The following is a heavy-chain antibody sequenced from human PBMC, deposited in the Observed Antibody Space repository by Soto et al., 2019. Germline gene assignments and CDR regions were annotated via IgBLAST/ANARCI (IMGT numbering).Heavy chain of an antibody. CDR2: ISAYNGNT. V-gene: IGHV1-18*01. J-gene: IGHJ6*03. CDR3: ARASGDDVRNYYYYYMAV. Sequence: ASVKVSCKASGYTFTSYGISWVRQAPGQGLEWMGWISAYNGNTNYAQKLQGRVTMTTDTSTSTAYMELSSLRSDDTAVYYCARASGDDVRNYYYYYMAVWGKGTTVTV. CDR1: GYTFTSYG. D-gene: IGHD3-10*01.